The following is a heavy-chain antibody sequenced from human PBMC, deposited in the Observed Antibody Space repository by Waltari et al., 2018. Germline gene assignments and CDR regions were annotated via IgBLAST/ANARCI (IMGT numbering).Heavy chain of an antibody. CDR3: AKSMVQGVILS. Sequence: QLQLQESGPGLVKPSETLSLTCTVSGGPISSSSYYWGWIRQPPGKGLEWIGSIYYSGSTYYNPSLKSRVTISVDTSKNQFSLKLSSVTAADTAVYYCAKSMVQGVILSWGQGTLVTVSS. CDR1: GGPISSSSYY. D-gene: IGHD3-10*01. V-gene: IGHV4-39*07. J-gene: IGHJ5*02. CDR2: IYYSGST.